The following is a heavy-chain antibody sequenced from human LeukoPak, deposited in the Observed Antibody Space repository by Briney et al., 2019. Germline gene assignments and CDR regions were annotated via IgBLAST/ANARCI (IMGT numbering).Heavy chain of an antibody. CDR2: IYYSGST. CDR3: ARDSYDFWSGADAFDI. V-gene: IGHV4-39*07. D-gene: IGHD3-3*01. Sequence: SETLSLTCTVSGGSISSSSYYWGWIRQPPGKGLEWIGSIYYSGSTYYNPSLKSRVTMSVDTSKNQFSLKLSSVTAADTAVYYCARDSYDFWSGADAFDIWGQGTMVTVSS. J-gene: IGHJ3*02. CDR1: GGSISSSSYY.